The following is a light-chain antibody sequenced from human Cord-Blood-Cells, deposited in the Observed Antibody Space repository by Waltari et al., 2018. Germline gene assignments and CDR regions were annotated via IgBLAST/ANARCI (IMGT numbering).Light chain of an antibody. J-gene: IGKJ3*01. CDR2: AAS. Sequence: DLQMTQSPSSLPASAGVRVTITCRASQGISSWLAWYQQKPAKAPKSLIYAASSLPSAVPARFGGTGAGADFTLTCSSLQPEDFATYRWQQKESYLFEFRPGTKVDIK. CDR1: QGISSW. CDR3: QQKESYLFE. V-gene: IGKV1D-16*01.